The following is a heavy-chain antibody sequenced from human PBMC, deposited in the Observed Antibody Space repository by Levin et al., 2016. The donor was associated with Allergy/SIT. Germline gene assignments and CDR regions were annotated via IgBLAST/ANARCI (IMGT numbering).Heavy chain of an antibody. CDR3: ARGVEYDSRLTTYGMDV. J-gene: IGHJ6*02. Sequence: WIRQPPGKGLEWIGEINHSGSTNYNPSLKSRVTISVDTSKNQFSLKLSSVTAADTAVYYCARGVEYDSRLTTYGMDVWGQGTTVTVSS. D-gene: IGHD3-22*01. CDR2: INHSGST. V-gene: IGHV4-34*01.